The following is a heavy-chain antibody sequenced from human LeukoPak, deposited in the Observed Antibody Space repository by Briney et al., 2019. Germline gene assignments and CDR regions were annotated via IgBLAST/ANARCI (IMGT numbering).Heavy chain of an antibody. CDR3: ARGLGPYYYYYMDV. V-gene: IGHV1-69*05. Sequence: ASVKVSCKTSGYTFTSYGISWVRQAPGQGLEWMGGIIPIFGTANYAQKFQGRVTITTDESTSTAYMELSSLRSEDTAVYYCARGLGPYYYYYMDVWGKGTTVTVSS. J-gene: IGHJ6*03. D-gene: IGHD6-19*01. CDR1: GYTFTSYG. CDR2: IIPIFGTA.